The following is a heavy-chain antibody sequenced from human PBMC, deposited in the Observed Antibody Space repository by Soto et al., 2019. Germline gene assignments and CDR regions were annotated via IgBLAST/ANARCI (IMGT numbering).Heavy chain of an antibody. Sequence: QVQLVQSGAEVKKPGASVKVSCKASGYTFTSYGISWVRQAPGQGLEWMGWISAYNGNTNYAQKLQGRVTMTTDTATSTAYRELRSLRSDDTAVYDGARPRGYSYGFDYWGQGTLVTVSS. V-gene: IGHV1-18*01. CDR3: ARPRGYSYGFDY. CDR2: ISAYNGNT. J-gene: IGHJ4*02. D-gene: IGHD5-18*01. CDR1: GYTFTSYG.